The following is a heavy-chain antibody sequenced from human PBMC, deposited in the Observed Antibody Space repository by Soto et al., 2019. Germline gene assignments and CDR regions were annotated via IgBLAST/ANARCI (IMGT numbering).Heavy chain of an antibody. CDR1: GFTFSSYW. CDR3: AGGSGWLIDY. CDR2: IKKDGSEK. V-gene: IGHV3-7*03. D-gene: IGHD6-19*01. Sequence: EVQLAESGGGLVQPGGSLRLSCEDSGFTFSSYWMNWVRQAPGKGLEWVAIIKKDGSEKYYVDSVKGRCTISRDNAKNSLYLQMNDLRAEDTAVYYCAGGSGWLIDYWGRGTLVTVSS. J-gene: IGHJ4*02.